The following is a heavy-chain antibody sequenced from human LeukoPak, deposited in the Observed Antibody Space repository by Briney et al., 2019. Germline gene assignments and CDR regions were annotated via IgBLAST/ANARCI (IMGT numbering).Heavy chain of an antibody. CDR3: ARDGAYCGSDCYSRDAFDI. Sequence: SETLSLTCAVYGGSFSGYYWSWIRQPPGKGLEWIGEINHSGSTNYNPSLKSRVTISVDTSKNQFSLKLSSVTAADTAVYYCARDGAYCGSDCYSRDAFDIWGQGTMVTVSS. V-gene: IGHV4-34*01. J-gene: IGHJ3*02. CDR1: GGSFSGYY. D-gene: IGHD2-21*02. CDR2: INHSGST.